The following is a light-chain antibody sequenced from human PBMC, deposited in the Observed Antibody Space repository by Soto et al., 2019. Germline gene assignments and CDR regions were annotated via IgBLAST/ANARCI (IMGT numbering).Light chain of an antibody. CDR2: WAS. J-gene: IGKJ1*01. CDR1: QSVLYSSNNKNY. CDR3: QQYYSSPPT. Sequence: DIVMTQSPDSLAVSLGERATINCKSSQSVLYSSNNKNYLAWYEQKPGQPPKLLIYWASTRESGVPDRFSGSGSGTDFTLTIRSLQAEDVAVYYCQQYYSSPPTFGQGTKVEIK. V-gene: IGKV4-1*01.